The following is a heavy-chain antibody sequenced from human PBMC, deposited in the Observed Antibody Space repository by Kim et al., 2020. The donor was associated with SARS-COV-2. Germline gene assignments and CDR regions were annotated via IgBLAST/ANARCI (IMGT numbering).Heavy chain of an antibody. CDR3: ATRSGYYLGWFDP. V-gene: IGHV1-24*01. J-gene: IGHJ5*02. D-gene: IGHD3-22*01. Sequence: YERKFQGRVTMTEETSTDTAYMELSSLRAEDTAGYYCATRSGYYLGWFDPWGQGTLVTVSS.